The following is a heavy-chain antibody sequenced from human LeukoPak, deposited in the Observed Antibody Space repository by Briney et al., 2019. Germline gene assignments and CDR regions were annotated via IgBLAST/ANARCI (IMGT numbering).Heavy chain of an antibody. CDR3: ARDGRRPRIAVSGSDY. Sequence: GGSLRLSCAASGFTFNSYAFQWVRQAPGKGLEWVAVISFDDFNIYYADSVKGRFTISRDNAMDTLYLQMDSLTPEDTAVYYCARDGRRPRIAVSGSDYWGQGTLVTVSS. D-gene: IGHD6-19*01. CDR2: ISFDDFNI. J-gene: IGHJ4*02. V-gene: IGHV3-30*04. CDR1: GFTFNSYA.